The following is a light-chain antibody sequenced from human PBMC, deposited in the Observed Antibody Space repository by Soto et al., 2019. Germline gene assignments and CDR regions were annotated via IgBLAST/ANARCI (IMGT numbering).Light chain of an antibody. CDR2: SAS. CDR3: QQSYNLLWT. J-gene: IGKJ1*01. CDR1: QSMSLF. Sequence: IEMTQSPSSLSASVGDRITITCRASQSMSLFLNWYQQKPGKAPKLLIYSASTLQSGVPSRFSGSGSGPDFTLTIASLQPEDSATYYCQQSYNLLWTFGPGTKVEIK. V-gene: IGKV1-39*01.